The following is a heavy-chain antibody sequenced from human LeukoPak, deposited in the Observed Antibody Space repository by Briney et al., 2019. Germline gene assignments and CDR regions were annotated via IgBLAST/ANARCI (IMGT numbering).Heavy chain of an antibody. Sequence: GGSLRLSCAASGFTVSSNYMTWVRQAPGKGLEWVSVIFGGGTTYYADSVKGRFAISRHNSKNTLYLQMSSLGPEDTAVYYCARGVSGSYSFDSWGQGTRVTVSS. D-gene: IGHD3-10*01. CDR2: IFGGGTT. CDR3: ARGVSGSYSFDS. V-gene: IGHV3-53*04. CDR1: GFTVSSNY. J-gene: IGHJ4*02.